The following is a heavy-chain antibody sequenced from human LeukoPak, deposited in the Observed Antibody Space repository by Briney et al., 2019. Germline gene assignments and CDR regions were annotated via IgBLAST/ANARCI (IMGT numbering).Heavy chain of an antibody. Sequence: ASVKVSCKASGYSFTTYGISWVRQAPGQGLEWMGWISANNNNTDNVQKLQGRVAMTTDTSTSTAYMELRSLRSDDTAVYYCARALYHTFDYWGQGTLVTVSS. CDR2: ISANNNNT. D-gene: IGHD2-2*01. CDR1: GYSFTTYG. J-gene: IGHJ4*02. V-gene: IGHV1-18*01. CDR3: ARALYHTFDY.